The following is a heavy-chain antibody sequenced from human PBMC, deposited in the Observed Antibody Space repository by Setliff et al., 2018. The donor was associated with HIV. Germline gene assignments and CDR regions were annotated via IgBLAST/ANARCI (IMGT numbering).Heavy chain of an antibody. J-gene: IGHJ3*02. CDR1: GYTFPDYY. D-gene: IGHD3-3*01. Sequence: GASVKVSCKASGYTFPDYYIHWVRQAPGQGLEWMGWINPKSDGTNYAQKFQGWITMTTDTSTSTAYMELRSLRSDDTAVYYCARVAWYYSFWSGLGDAFDIWGQGTMVTVS. CDR3: ARVAWYYSFWSGLGDAFDI. V-gene: IGHV1-2*04. CDR2: INPKSDGT.